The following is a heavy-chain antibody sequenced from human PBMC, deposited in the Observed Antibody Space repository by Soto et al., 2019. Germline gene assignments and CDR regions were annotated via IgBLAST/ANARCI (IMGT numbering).Heavy chain of an antibody. D-gene: IGHD2-15*01. CDR2: INPNSGGT. CDR1: GYTFTGYF. CDR3: ARGRGSFVANDEYFQH. Sequence: AASVKVSCKASGYTFTGYFMYWVRQAPGQGLEWMGWINPNSGGTKYAQKFQGRVSMTRDTSISSAYMELSRLRSDDTDVYYCARGRGSFVANDEYFQHWGQGTLVTVSS. V-gene: IGHV1-2*02. J-gene: IGHJ1*01.